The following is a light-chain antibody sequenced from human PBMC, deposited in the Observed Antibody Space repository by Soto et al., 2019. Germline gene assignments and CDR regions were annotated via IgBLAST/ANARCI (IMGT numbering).Light chain of an antibody. J-gene: IGLJ1*01. Sequence: QSVLTQPPSVSGTPGQRVTISCSGGISNIATNYVHWFQQLPGTAPKVLSNRDNQRPSGVPDRFSGSKSGTSASLAISGLRSEYEAEYYCAAWDDTVRSYVFGTGTKFTVL. CDR2: RDN. V-gene: IGLV1-47*01. CDR3: AAWDDTVRSYV. CDR1: ISNIATNY.